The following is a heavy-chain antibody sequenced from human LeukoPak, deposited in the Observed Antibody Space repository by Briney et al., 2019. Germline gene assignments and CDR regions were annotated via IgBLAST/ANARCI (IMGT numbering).Heavy chain of an antibody. J-gene: IGHJ4*02. D-gene: IGHD6-13*01. Sequence: ASVKVSCKASGYTFTSYGISWVRQAPGQGLEWMGWISAYNGNTNYAQKLQGRVTMTTDTSTSTAYIELRSLRSADTAVYYCARETGRSSSPKDYFDYWGQGTLVTVSS. CDR2: ISAYNGNT. CDR1: GYTFTSYG. V-gene: IGHV1-18*01. CDR3: ARETGRSSSPKDYFDY.